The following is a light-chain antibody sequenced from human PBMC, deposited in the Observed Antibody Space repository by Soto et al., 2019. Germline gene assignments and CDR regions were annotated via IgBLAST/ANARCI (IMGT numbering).Light chain of an antibody. Sequence: EIVLTQSPATLSSSPGERATLSCRASQSIDTYLAWYQQKPGQAPRPLIYDASDRATGIPARFSGSGSGTAFTLTISGLEPEDFALYYCQQRYNWPLTFGGGTKVDIK. CDR1: QSIDTY. CDR2: DAS. CDR3: QQRYNWPLT. J-gene: IGKJ4*01. V-gene: IGKV3-11*01.